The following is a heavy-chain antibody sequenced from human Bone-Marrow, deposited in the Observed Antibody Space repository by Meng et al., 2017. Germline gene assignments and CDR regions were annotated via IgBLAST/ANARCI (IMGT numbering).Heavy chain of an antibody. J-gene: IGHJ5*02. CDR3: PRSPMAQAGLSENWYDP. CDR2: IDWDDDK. Sequence: SGPTLVKPTQTLTLTCTFSGFSLSTSGMCVSWIRQPPGKALEWLALIDWDDDKYYSTSLKTRLTISKDTSKNQVVLTMTNMDPVDTATYYCPRSPMAQAGLSENWYDPWGQGTLVTVSS. CDR1: GFSLSTSGMC. D-gene: IGHD3-10*01. V-gene: IGHV2-70*01.